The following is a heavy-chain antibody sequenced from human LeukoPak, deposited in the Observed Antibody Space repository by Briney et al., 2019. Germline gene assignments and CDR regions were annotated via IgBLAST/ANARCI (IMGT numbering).Heavy chain of an antibody. J-gene: IGHJ6*02. D-gene: IGHD3-3*01. V-gene: IGHV3-7*03. CDR2: IKQDGSEK. Sequence: PGGSLRLSCAASGFTFSSYWMSWVRQAPGKGLEWEANIKQDGSEKYYVDSVKGRFTISRDNAKNSLYLQMNSLRAEDTAVYYCARDDYDFWSGSPYYYGMDVWGQGTTVTVSS. CDR3: ARDDYDFWSGSPYYYGMDV. CDR1: GFTFSSYW.